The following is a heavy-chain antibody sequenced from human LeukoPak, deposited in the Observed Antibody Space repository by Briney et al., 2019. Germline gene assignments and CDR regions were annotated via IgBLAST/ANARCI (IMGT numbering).Heavy chain of an antibody. D-gene: IGHD3-10*01. CDR2: ISYDGSKK. CDR3: AKDRLYYYGSGTQYGMDV. CDR1: GFIFSGYG. V-gene: IGHV3-30*18. Sequence: GRSLRLSCAASGFIFSGYGMHWVRQAPGKGLEWVAVISYDGSKKYYVDSVKGRFTISRDNSKNTLYLQMNSLRAEDTAVYYCAKDRLYYYGSGTQYGMDVWGHGTTVTVSS. J-gene: IGHJ6*02.